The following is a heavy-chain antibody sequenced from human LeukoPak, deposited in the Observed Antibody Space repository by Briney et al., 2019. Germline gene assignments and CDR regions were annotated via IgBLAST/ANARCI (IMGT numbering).Heavy chain of an antibody. CDR2: ISPYTGNT. D-gene: IGHD5-18*01. J-gene: IGHJ4*02. V-gene: IGHV1-18*01. CDR3: ARDVRGYSYGPLGY. Sequence: ASVKVSCKASGYTFSMYGISWVRQTPGQGLEWMGWISPYTGNTNYAQKVQGRVTLTTDTSTSTVYMELRSLRSDDTAMYYCARDVRGYSYGPLGYWGQGTLVTVSS. CDR1: GYTFSMYG.